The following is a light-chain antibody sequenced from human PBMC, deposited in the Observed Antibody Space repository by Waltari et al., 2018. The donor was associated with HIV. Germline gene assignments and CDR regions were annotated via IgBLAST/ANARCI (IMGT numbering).Light chain of an antibody. J-gene: IGLJ3*02. Sequence: QSVLTQPPSVSGAPGQRVTISCTGNSSNIGSPYDVHWYLQTPGSAPKLLNTRDSRPPGGPRRCSRATFCTPTSLATTARRTGGGGAFYRQAYDSDCKSGGFGGGTELTVL. CDR2: TRD. CDR1: SSNIGSPYD. CDR3: QAYDSDCKSGG. V-gene: IGLV1-40*01.